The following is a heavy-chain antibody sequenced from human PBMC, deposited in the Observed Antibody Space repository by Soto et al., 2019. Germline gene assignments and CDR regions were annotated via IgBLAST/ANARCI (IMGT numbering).Heavy chain of an antibody. CDR3: ARAVSSSSPYYFAY. D-gene: IGHD6-6*01. Sequence: GGSLRLSCAASEFTFSSYSMNWVRQPPGKCLEWVSSISTSSSSISYADSVQGRFTISRDNAQNSPYLQMDSPRSEDTAGYYCARAVSSSSPYYFAYWGQGALVTVSS. CDR2: ISTSSSSI. J-gene: IGHJ4*02. V-gene: IGHV3-21*01. CDR1: EFTFSSYS.